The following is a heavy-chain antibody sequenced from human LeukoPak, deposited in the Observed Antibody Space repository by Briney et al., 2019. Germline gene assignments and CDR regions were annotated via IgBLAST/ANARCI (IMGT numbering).Heavy chain of an antibody. V-gene: IGHV3-23*01. D-gene: IGHD3-22*01. Sequence: GGSLRLSCAASGFTFGSYAMSWVRQAPGKGLEWVSAISGSGGSTYYADSVKGRFTISRDNSKNTLYLQMNSLRAEDTAVYYCANHAPDYYDSSGYYPEYFQHWGQGTLVTVSS. J-gene: IGHJ1*01. CDR3: ANHAPDYYDSSGYYPEYFQH. CDR1: GFTFGSYA. CDR2: ISGSGGST.